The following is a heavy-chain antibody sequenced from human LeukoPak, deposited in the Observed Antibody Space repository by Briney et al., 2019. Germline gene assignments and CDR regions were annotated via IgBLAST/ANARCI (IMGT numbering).Heavy chain of an antibody. V-gene: IGHV4-31*03. CDR2: IFYSGST. Sequence: SETLSLTCTVSGASISSSSYYWGWIRQHPGKGLEWLRYIFYSGSTYYNPSLKGRFTISLDTSKNQLSLKLSSVTAADTAVYYCARGTYYSSSGSYYNLDQWGQGTLVTVSS. J-gene: IGHJ4*02. D-gene: IGHD3-10*01. CDR3: ARGTYYSSSGSYYNLDQ. CDR1: GASISSSSYY.